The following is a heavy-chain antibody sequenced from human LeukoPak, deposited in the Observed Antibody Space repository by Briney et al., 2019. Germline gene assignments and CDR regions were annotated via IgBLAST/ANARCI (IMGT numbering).Heavy chain of an antibody. D-gene: IGHD6-19*01. Sequence: PWETLSLTCTVSGGSISSSSYYWGWIRQPPGKGLEWIGSIYYSGSTNYNPSLKSRVTISVDTSKNQFSLKLSSVTAADTAIYYCARARYSSGWYYDDWGQGTLVTVSS. J-gene: IGHJ4*02. CDR1: GGSISSSSYY. CDR2: IYYSGST. CDR3: ARARYSSGWYYDD. V-gene: IGHV4-39*07.